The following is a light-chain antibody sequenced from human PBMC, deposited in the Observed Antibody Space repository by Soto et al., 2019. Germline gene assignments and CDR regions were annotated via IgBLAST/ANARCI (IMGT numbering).Light chain of an antibody. CDR1: STDIGRYNY. Sequence: QSALTQPASVSGSPGQSITISCTGTSTDIGRYNYVSWYQQHPDKAPKLIIYDVTTRPSGVSNRFSGSKSGNTASLTISGLQAEDEAAYYCCSYTSSSTLGVFGGGTKLTVL. CDR3: CSYTSSSTLGV. V-gene: IGLV2-14*03. CDR2: DVT. J-gene: IGLJ3*02.